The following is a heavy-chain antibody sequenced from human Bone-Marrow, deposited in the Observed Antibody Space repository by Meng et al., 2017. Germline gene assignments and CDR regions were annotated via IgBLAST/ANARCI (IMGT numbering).Heavy chain of an antibody. Sequence: GGSLRLSCAASGLTFDDYAIHWVRQAPGRGLEWLSGITWNSGRIVYADSVKGRFTISRDNAKNSLYLQMNSLRTEDTAMYYCAKDRVKTSSGYYCFDLWGRGTLVTVSS. J-gene: IGHJ2*01. CDR2: ITWNSGRI. V-gene: IGHV3-9*01. CDR1: GLTFDDYA. D-gene: IGHD1-26*01. CDR3: AKDRVKTSSGYYCFDL.